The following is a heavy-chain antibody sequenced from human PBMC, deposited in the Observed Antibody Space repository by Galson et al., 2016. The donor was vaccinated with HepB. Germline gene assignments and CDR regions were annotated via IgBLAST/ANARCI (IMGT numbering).Heavy chain of an antibody. J-gene: IGHJ6*02. CDR1: GFTFNTYA. CDR3: AKGARTGATNSYYYGMDV. D-gene: IGHD1-1*01. V-gene: IGHV3-23*01. Sequence: SLRLSCAASGFTFNTYAMSWVRQAPGKGLEWVSTLSASGGATYYSDSVKGRFTISRDNSKNTLYLQMNSLRAEDTAVYYCAKGARTGATNSYYYGMDVWGQGTTVTVSS. CDR2: LSASGGAT.